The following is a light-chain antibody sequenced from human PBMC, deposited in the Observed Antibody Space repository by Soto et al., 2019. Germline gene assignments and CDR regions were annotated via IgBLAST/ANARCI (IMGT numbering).Light chain of an antibody. V-gene: IGKV3D-15*01. CDR2: GAS. Sequence: EIVMTESPDTLSGSPGKRVTLSCRASQTVTSNLAWYQQKPGQSPRLLIYGASTRATGTPARFSGSGSGTEFTLTINSLQSEDFAVYFCHQYNNWPTFGQGTKVDIK. J-gene: IGKJ1*01. CDR3: HQYNNWPT. CDR1: QTVTSN.